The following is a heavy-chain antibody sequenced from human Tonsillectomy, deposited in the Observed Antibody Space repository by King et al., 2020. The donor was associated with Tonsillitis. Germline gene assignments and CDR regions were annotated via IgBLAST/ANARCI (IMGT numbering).Heavy chain of an antibody. CDR2: TANKANNYAT. V-gene: IGHV3-72*01. Sequence: VQLVQSGGGLVQPGGSLRLSCAASGCIFSDHYLNWVRQAPGKGLEWVGHTANKANNYATQYAASVKGRITFSRDDAKKPLFLQLKSLKTEDTAVYFCAREDSDYAVFDYWGQGTLVTVSS. CDR1: GCIFSDHY. J-gene: IGHJ4*02. CDR3: AREDSDYAVFDY. D-gene: IGHD4-11*01.